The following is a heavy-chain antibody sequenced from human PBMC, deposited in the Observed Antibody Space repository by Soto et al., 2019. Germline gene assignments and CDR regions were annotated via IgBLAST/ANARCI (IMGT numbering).Heavy chain of an antibody. D-gene: IGHD3-10*01. CDR3: ARDYMVRGVMRWFDP. J-gene: IGHJ5*02. CDR1: GGSISSSNW. Sequence: SETLSLTCAVSGGSISSSNWWSWVRQPPGKGLEWIGEIYHSGSTNYNPSLKIRVTISVDKSKNQFSLKLSSVTAADTAVYYCARDYMVRGVMRWFDPWGQGTLVTVSS. V-gene: IGHV4-4*02. CDR2: IYHSGST.